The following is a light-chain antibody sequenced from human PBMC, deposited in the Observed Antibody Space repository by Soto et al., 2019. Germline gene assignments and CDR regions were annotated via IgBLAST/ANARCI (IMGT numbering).Light chain of an antibody. CDR2: GAS. CDR1: QIVSSSY. V-gene: IGKV3-20*01. CDR3: QQHGSSPPSWT. J-gene: IGKJ1*01. Sequence: EIVLTQSPGTLSLSPGERATLFCRVSQIVSSSYLAWYQQKPGQAPRLLIYGASSRATGIPDRFSGSGSGTDFTLTISRVEPEDFAVYYCQQHGSSPPSWTFGQGTQVEIK.